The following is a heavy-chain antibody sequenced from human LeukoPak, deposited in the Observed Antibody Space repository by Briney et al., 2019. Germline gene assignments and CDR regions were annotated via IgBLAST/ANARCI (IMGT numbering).Heavy chain of an antibody. CDR3: ARDRLSQGAFDI. J-gene: IGHJ3*02. V-gene: IGHV4-39*07. CDR1: GGSIISKSYY. Sequence: SETLSLTCTVSGGSIISKSYYWGWVRQPPGKGLEWIGSIYHSESVYYNPSLKSRIAISMDTSNNQFSLNLNSLTAADTAVYYCARDRLSQGAFDIWGQGTVVTVSS. CDR2: IYHSESV.